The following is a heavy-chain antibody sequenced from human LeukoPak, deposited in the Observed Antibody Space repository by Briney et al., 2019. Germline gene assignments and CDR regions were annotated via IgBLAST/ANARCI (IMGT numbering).Heavy chain of an antibody. CDR2: ISYDGSNK. Sequence: GGSLRLSCAASGFTFSSYAMHWVRQAPGKGLEWVAVISYDGSNKYYADSVKGRFTISRDNSKTTLYLQMNSLRAEDTAVYYCAREGLRQSLDFDYWGQGTRVTVSS. CDR3: AREGLRQSLDFDY. J-gene: IGHJ4*02. D-gene: IGHD3-3*01. CDR1: GFTFSSYA. V-gene: IGHV3-30*04.